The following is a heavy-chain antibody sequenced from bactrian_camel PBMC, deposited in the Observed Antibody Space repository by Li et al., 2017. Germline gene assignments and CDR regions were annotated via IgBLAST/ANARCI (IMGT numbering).Heavy chain of an antibody. CDR2: VYFGGGRT. V-gene: IGHV3S31*01. CDR3: AADRSGACRLYIPFAY. Sequence: QLVESGGGSVQPGGSLRLSCDASGYTYSSNCMGWFRQAPGKEREGVAFVYFGGGRTYYADSVKGRFIISKDNDKNTLYLQMNSLKPEDTAVYYCAADRSGACRLYIPFAYLGQGTQVTVS. J-gene: IGHJ4*01. CDR1: GYTYSSNC. D-gene: IGHD2*01.